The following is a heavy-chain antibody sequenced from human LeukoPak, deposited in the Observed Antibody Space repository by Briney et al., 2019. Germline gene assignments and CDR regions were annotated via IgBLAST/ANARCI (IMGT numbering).Heavy chain of an antibody. CDR1: GYTFTSYG. J-gene: IGHJ5*02. Sequence: ASVKVSCKASGYTFTSYGISWVRQAPGQGLEWMGWISAYNGNPNYAQKLQGRVTMTTDTSTSTAYMELRSLRSDDTAVYYCARDPYYYDSSAPFNWFDPWGQGTLVTVSS. CDR2: ISAYNGNP. CDR3: ARDPYYYDSSAPFNWFDP. V-gene: IGHV1-18*01. D-gene: IGHD3-22*01.